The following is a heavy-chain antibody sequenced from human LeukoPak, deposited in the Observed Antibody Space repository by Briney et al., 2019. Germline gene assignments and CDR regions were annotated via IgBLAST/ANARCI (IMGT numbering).Heavy chain of an antibody. CDR2: IYYSGST. V-gene: IGHV4-59*08. D-gene: IGHD3-10*01. J-gene: IGHJ4*02. CDR1: GGSINGFY. CDR3: AGLYYGGSGTNDC. Sequence: KPSETLSLTCTVSGGSINGFYWSWIRQPPGKGLEWIGYIYYSGSTTYNPSLRSRVAISLDTSNKHFSLKLNSVTAADTAVYYCAGLYYGGSGTNDCWGQGILVTVSS.